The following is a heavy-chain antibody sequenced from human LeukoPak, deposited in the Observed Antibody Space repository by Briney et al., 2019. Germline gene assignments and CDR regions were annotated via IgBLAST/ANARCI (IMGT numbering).Heavy chain of an antibody. J-gene: IGHJ4*02. D-gene: IGHD1-1*01. CDR3: AKEGGIGTHYFDY. V-gene: IGHV3-30*02. CDR2: IWYGGSNK. CDR1: GFTFSSYG. Sequence: GGSLRLSCAASGFTFSSYGMHWVRQAPGKGLEWVAVIWYGGSNKYYADSVKGRFTISRDNSKNTLYLQMNSLRAEDTAVYYCAKEGGIGTHYFDYWGQGTLVTVSS.